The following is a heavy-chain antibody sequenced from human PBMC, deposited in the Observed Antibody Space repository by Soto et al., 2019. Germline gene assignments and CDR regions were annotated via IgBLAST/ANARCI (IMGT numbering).Heavy chain of an antibody. CDR1: GGSFSGYY. CDR3: ARDYYYDFWSGSRGAYYYYYYGMDV. J-gene: IGHJ6*02. D-gene: IGHD3-3*01. CDR2: INHSGST. V-gene: IGHV4-34*01. Sequence: SETVSLTCAVYGGSFSGYYWSWIRQPPGKGLEWIGEINHSGSTNYNPSLKSRVTISVDTSKNQFSLKLSSVTAADTAVYYCARDYYYDFWSGSRGAYYYYYYGMDVWGQGTTVTVSS.